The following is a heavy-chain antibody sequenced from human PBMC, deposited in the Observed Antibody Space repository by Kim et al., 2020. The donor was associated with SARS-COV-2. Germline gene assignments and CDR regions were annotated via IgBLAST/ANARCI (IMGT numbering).Heavy chain of an antibody. CDR3: AREFLVRGVIARRVDY. V-gene: IGHV3-33*05. CDR1: GFTFSSYG. J-gene: IGHJ4*02. Sequence: GGSLRLSCAASGFTFSSYGMHWVRQAPGKGLEWVAVISYDGSNKYYADSVKGRFTISRDNSKNTLYLQMNSLRAEDTAVYYCAREFLVRGVIARRVDYWGQGTLVTVSS. CDR2: ISYDGSNK. D-gene: IGHD3-10*01.